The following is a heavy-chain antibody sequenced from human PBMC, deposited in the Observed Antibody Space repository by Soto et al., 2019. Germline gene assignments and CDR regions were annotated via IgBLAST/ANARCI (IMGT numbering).Heavy chain of an antibody. J-gene: IGHJ6*02. V-gene: IGHV4-61*01. CDR2: IYYSGST. CDR1: GSSVTSGTFF. D-gene: IGHD3-10*01. Sequence: TETLSLTCTVSGSSVTSGTFFWSWIRQSPGKRLEWIAYIYYSGSTNYNPSLKSRATISVDTSKSQVSLTLTSVTAADAAVYYCARSPNYYYYGFDVWGQGTTGTVS. CDR3: ARSPNYYYYGFDV.